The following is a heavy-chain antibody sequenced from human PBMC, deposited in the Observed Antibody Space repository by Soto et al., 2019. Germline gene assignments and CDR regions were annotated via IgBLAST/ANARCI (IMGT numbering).Heavy chain of an antibody. CDR1: GGTFSSYA. CDR3: AFGYDYYYYYGMDV. V-gene: IGHV1-69*13. CDR2: IIPIFGTA. Sequence: SVKVSCKASGGTFSSYAISWVRQAPGQGLEWMGGIIPIFGTANYAQKFQGRVTITADESTSTAYMELSSLRSEDTAVYYCAFGYDYYYYYGMDVWGQGTTLTVSS. D-gene: IGHD5-18*01. J-gene: IGHJ6*02.